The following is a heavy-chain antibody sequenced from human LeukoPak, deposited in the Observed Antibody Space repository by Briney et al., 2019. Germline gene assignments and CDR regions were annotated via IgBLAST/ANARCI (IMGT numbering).Heavy chain of an antibody. CDR2: IYYSGST. CDR3: ARHQSGSYQAYFDY. V-gene: IGHV4-39*01. CDR1: GGSISSGDYY. Sequence: PSQTLSLTCTVSGGSISSGDYYWSWIRQPPGKGLEWIGSIYYSGSTYYNPSLKSRVTISVDTSKNQFSLKLSSVTAADTAVYYCARHQSGSYQAYFDYWGQGTLVTVSS. J-gene: IGHJ4*02. D-gene: IGHD1-26*01.